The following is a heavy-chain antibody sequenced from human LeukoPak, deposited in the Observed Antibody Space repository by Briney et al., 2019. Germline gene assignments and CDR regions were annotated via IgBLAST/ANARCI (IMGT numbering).Heavy chain of an antibody. CDR3: ARGGSIAAAGYP. CDR2: MNPNSGNT. J-gene: IGHJ5*02. V-gene: IGHV1-8*01. D-gene: IGHD6-13*01. Sequence: ASVKVSCKASGYTFTSYDINWVRQATGQGLEWMGWMNPNSGNTGYAQKFQGRVTMTRNASISTAYMELSSLRSEDTAVYYCARGGSIAAAGYPWGQGTLVTVSS. CDR1: GYTFTSYD.